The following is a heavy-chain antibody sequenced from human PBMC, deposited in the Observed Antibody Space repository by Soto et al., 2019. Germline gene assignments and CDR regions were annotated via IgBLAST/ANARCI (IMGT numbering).Heavy chain of an antibody. J-gene: IGHJ5*02. CDR3: ARGRIAAAAWFDP. V-gene: IGHV4-4*02. D-gene: IGHD6-13*01. Sequence: PSETLSLTCAVSGGSISSSNWWSWVRQPPGKGLEWIGEIYHSGSTNYNPSLKSRVTISVDKSKNQFSLKLSSVTAADTAVYYCARGRIAAAAWFDPWGQGTLVTVSS. CDR2: IYHSGST. CDR1: GGSISSSNW.